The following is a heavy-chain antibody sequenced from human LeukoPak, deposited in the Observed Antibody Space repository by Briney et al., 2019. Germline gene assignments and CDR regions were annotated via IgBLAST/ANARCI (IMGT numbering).Heavy chain of an antibody. V-gene: IGHV3-64D*06. CDR1: GFSFSSYA. CDR2: ISSKGGPT. J-gene: IGHJ4*02. D-gene: IGHD3-10*01. CDR3: VKDRAVDY. Sequence: GGSLRLSCSASGFSFSSYAMHWVRQAPGKGLQYISSISSKGGPTYYADSVKGRFTISRDNSKNTLYLQMSSLRNEDTAVYYCVKDRAVDYWGQGTLVTVSS.